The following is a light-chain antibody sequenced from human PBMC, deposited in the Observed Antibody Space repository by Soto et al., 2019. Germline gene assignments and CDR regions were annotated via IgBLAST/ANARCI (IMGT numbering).Light chain of an antibody. CDR2: DAS. CDR3: QQYEDLPLT. J-gene: IGKJ1*01. V-gene: IGKV1-33*01. Sequence: DIQMTQSPSSLSASVGDSVTISCQASQDINNFLNCYQQKPGKPPQLLIYDASTLEKGVPSRFSGAGSGADFSFTISNLQPEDSATYYCQQYEDLPLTFGQGTKVEIK. CDR1: QDINNF.